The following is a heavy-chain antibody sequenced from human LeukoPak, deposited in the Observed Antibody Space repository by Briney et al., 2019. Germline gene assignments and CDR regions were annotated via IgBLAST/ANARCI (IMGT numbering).Heavy chain of an antibody. CDR2: INHSGST. CDR1: GGYISSGGYT. D-gene: IGHD2-2*01. CDR3: ASLWPYQLSAFDI. J-gene: IGHJ3*02. V-gene: IGHV4-30-2*01. Sequence: SQTLSLTGAVSGGYISSGGYTWSWIRQPPGKGLEWIGEINHSGSTNYNPSLKSRVTISVDTSKNQFSLKLSSVTAADTAVYYCASLWPYQLSAFDIWGQGTMVTVSS.